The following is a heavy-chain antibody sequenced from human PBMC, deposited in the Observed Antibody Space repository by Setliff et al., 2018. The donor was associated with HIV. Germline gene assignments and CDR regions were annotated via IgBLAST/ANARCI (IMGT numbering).Heavy chain of an antibody. CDR2: LRPSGNT. CDR1: GGPFSSSSYY. D-gene: IGHD3-10*01. Sequence: SETLSLTCTVSGGPFSSSSYYWGWIRQPPGKGLEWIGSLRPSGNTYYNPSLKSRVTISVDTSKNQFSLNLSSVTAADTAVYYCARTRSGTYYGEMNWFDPWGQGILVTVSS. CDR3: ARTRSGTYYGEMNWFDP. J-gene: IGHJ5*02. V-gene: IGHV4-39*07.